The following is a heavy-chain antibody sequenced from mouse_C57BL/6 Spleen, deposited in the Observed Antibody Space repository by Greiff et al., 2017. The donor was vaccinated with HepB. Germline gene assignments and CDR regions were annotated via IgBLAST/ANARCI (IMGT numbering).Heavy chain of an antibody. Sequence: EVKLQESGPGLVKPSQSLSLTCSVTGYSITSGYYWNWIRQFPGNKLEWMGYISYDGSNNYNPSLKNRISITRDTSKNQFFLKLNSVTTEDTATYYCARAIYYYGSSPWWFDVWGTGTTVTVSS. CDR1: GYSITSGYY. CDR3: ARAIYYYGSSPWWFDV. CDR2: ISYDGSN. J-gene: IGHJ1*03. V-gene: IGHV3-6*01. D-gene: IGHD1-1*01.